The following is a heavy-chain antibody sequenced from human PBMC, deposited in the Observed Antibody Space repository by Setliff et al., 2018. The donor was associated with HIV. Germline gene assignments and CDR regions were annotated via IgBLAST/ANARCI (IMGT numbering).Heavy chain of an antibody. CDR2: IYTSGST. CDR1: GGSISGYY. Sequence: SETLSLTCTVSGGSISGYYWSWIRQPPGKGLEWIGYIYTSGSTNYNPSLKNRVTISVDTSKNTFSLKLSSVAAADTAVYYCASARIPTGGTSTAFDYWGQGTLVTVSS. CDR3: ASARIPTGGTSTAFDY. D-gene: IGHD1-1*01. J-gene: IGHJ4*02. V-gene: IGHV4-4*08.